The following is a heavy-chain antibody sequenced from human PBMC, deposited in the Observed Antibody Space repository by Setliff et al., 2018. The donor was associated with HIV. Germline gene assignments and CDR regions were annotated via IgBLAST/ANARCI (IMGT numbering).Heavy chain of an antibody. CDR1: GYAFTVYY. D-gene: IGHD4-17*01. Sequence: GASVKVSCKASGYAFTVYYMHWVRQAPGQGLEWMGWIKPDTGGTNYAQKFQGRVTMTRDTSITTAYMELSRLGSDDTVVYYCATDDYGGDSFDNWGQGTLVTVSS. V-gene: IGHV1-2*02. CDR3: ATDDYGGDSFDN. J-gene: IGHJ4*02. CDR2: IKPDTGGT.